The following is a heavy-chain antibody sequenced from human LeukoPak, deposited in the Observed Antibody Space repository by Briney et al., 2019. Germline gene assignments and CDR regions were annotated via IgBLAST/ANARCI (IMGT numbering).Heavy chain of an antibody. J-gene: IGHJ4*02. CDR2: INHSGST. CDR1: GGSFSGYY. Sequence: PSETLSLTCAVYGGSFSGYYWSWIRQPPGKGLEWIGEINHSGSTNYNPSLKSRVTISVDTSKNQFSLKLSSVTAADTAAYYCARVPPYTGRPRGNNLDYGGQETLAPVS. D-gene: IGHD2-2*02. CDR3: ARVPPYTGRPRGNNLDY. V-gene: IGHV4-34*01.